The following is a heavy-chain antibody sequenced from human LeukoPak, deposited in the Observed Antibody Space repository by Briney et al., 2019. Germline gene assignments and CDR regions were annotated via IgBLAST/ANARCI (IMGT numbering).Heavy chain of an antibody. J-gene: IGHJ4*02. D-gene: IGHD6-13*01. CDR2: ISSSSSYI. CDR3: ARDSNTAAVPGY. CDR1: GFTFSSYS. V-gene: IGHV3-21*01. Sequence: GGSLRLSCAASGFTFSSYSMNWVRQAPGKGLEWLSSISSSSSYIYYADSVKGRFTISRDNAKNSLYLQMNSLRAEDTAVYYCARDSNTAAVPGYWGQGTLVTVSS.